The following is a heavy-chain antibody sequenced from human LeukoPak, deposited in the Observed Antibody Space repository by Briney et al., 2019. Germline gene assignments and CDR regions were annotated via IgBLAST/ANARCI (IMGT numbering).Heavy chain of an antibody. V-gene: IGHV3-74*01. Sequence: GGSPRLSCAASGFTFSSHWMHWVRQAPGKGLVWVSRINRDGSSTSYADSVKGRLTISRDNAKNTLYLQTNSLRAEDTAVYYCAREIVGAREFDYWGQGTLVTVSS. CDR1: GFTFSSHW. CDR2: INRDGSST. J-gene: IGHJ4*02. D-gene: IGHD1-26*01. CDR3: AREIVGAREFDY.